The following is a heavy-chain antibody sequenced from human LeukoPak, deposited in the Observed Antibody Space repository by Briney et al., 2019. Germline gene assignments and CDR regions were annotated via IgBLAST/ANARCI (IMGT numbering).Heavy chain of an antibody. CDR1: GFTVSSNY. Sequence: GGSLRLSCAASGFTVSSNYMSWVRQAPGKGLEWVSVIYSGGSTYYADSVRGRFTISRDNSKNTLYLQMNSLRAEDTVVYYCARDLPGYYGMDVWGQGTTVTVSS. V-gene: IGHV3-53*01. CDR3: ARDLPGYYGMDV. J-gene: IGHJ6*02. CDR2: IYSGGST.